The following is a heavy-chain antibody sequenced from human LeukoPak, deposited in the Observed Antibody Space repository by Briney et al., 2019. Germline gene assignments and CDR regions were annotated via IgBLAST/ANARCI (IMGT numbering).Heavy chain of an antibody. CDR3: ASISS. J-gene: IGHJ5*02. CDR1: GFTFTYYA. Sequence: GGSLRLSCAASGFTFTYYAMTWVRQAPGKGLVWVSRINSDGSSTSYADSVKGRFTISRDNAKNTLYLQMNSLRAEDTAVYYCASISSWGQGTLVTVSS. CDR2: INSDGSST. V-gene: IGHV3-74*01. D-gene: IGHD3-3*02.